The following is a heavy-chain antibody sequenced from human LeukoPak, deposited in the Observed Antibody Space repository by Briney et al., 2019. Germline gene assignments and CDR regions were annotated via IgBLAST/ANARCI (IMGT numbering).Heavy chain of an antibody. J-gene: IGHJ3*02. CDR3: ARDREDCSSTSCYDPAFDI. V-gene: IGHV3-30*04. CDR1: GFTFSSYA. Sequence: GRSLRLSCAASGFTFSSYAMHWVRQAPGKGLEWVAVISYDGSNKYYAGSVKGRFTISRDNSKNTLYLQMNSLRAEDTAVYYCARDREDCSSTSCYDPAFDIWGQGTMVTVSS. D-gene: IGHD2-2*01. CDR2: ISYDGSNK.